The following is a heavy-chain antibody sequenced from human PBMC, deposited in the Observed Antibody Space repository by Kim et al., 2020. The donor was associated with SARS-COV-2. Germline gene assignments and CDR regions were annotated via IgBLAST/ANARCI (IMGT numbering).Heavy chain of an antibody. V-gene: IGHV1-46*01. Sequence: TSYGQKFQGRVTMTRDTSTSTVYMEVSSLRSEDTAVYFCARGTVASPHNYWGQGTLVTVSS. CDR3: ARGTVASPHNY. J-gene: IGHJ4*02. D-gene: IGHD4-17*01. CDR2: T.